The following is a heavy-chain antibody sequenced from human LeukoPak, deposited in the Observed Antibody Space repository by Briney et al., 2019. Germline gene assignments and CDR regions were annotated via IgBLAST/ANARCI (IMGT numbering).Heavy chain of an antibody. CDR1: GGSFSGYY. CDR3: ARGTKI. CDR2: IKHSGST. V-gene: IGHV4-34*01. D-gene: IGHD1-1*01. J-gene: IGHJ4*02. Sequence: PSETLSLTCAVYGGSFSGYYWSWIRQPPGKGLEWIGEIKHSGSTNYNPSLKSRVTISVDTSKNQFSLKLSSVTAADTAVYYCARGTKIWGQGTLVTVSS.